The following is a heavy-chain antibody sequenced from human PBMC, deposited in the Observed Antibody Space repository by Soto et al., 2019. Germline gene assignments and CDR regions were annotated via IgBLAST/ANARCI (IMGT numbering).Heavy chain of an antibody. J-gene: IGHJ4*02. CDR3: AKFRGGWYEDYLDN. V-gene: IGHV3-23*01. D-gene: IGHD6-19*01. Sequence: EVQLLESGGGLVQPGGSLRLSCVGSGFTFSPYAMTWVGQAPGKGLEWVSAISGSAGSTFYADSVKGRFSISRDNAKNTLSLQMSSLRVEDTAVYYCAKFRGGWYEDYLDNWGQGTLVTVSS. CDR2: ISGSAGST. CDR1: GFTFSPYA.